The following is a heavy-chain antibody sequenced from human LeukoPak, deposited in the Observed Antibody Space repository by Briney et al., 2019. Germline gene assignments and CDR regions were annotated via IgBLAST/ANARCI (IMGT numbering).Heavy chain of an antibody. V-gene: IGHV1-18*01. Sequence: ASGRFSGKASGYTFTSYGISWVRQPPGHGGGWMGWISGYDGKTDYAQEFQGRVTMTTDTSTTTAYMELRRLRSDDTAVYYCARRELLVRSWFDPWGQGTLVTVSS. J-gene: IGHJ5*02. CDR1: GYTFTSYG. CDR3: ARRELLVRSWFDP. D-gene: IGHD3-10*01. CDR2: ISGYDGKT.